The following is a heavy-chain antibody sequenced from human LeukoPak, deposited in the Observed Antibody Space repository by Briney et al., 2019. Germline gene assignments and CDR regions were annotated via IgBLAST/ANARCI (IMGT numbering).Heavy chain of an antibody. D-gene: IGHD3-22*01. CDR1: GFTFSTYA. CDR3: LRDSQNYYDSSGRFDY. J-gene: IGHJ4*02. V-gene: IGHV3-30*03. Sequence: PGGSLRLSCAASGFTFSTYAMHWVRQAPGKGLEWVAIISYDGSHKYHVDSVKGRFTISRDNSKNTLYLEMNNLRAEDTAVYYCLRDSQNYYDSSGRFDYWGQGTLVTVSS. CDR2: ISYDGSHK.